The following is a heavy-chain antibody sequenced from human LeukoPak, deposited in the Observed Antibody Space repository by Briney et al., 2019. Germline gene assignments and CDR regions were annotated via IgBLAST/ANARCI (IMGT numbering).Heavy chain of an antibody. CDR2: ISGSGGST. CDR3: AKGWLGWILWS. V-gene: IGHV3-23*01. D-gene: IGHD3-10*01. Sequence: QSGGSLRLSCAASGFTFSSYAMSCVRQAPGKGLEWVLAISGSGGSTYYADSVKGRFTISRDNSKNTLYLQMNSLRADDTAGYYCAKGWLGWILWSWGQGTLVTVSS. J-gene: IGHJ5*02. CDR1: GFTFSSYA.